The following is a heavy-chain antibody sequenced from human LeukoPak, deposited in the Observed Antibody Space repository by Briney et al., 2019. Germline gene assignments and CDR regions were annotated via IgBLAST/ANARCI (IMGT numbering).Heavy chain of an antibody. D-gene: IGHD6-13*01. V-gene: IGHV3-48*01. CDR2: ISSSSSTI. CDR1: GFTFSSYS. J-gene: IGHJ4*02. CDR3: ARVGIAAAGPFDY. Sequence: GRSLRLSCAASGFTFSSYSMNWVRQAPGKGLEWVSYISSSSSTIYYADSVKGRFTISRDNAKNSLYLQMNSLRAEDTAVYYCARVGIAAAGPFDYWGQGTLVTVSS.